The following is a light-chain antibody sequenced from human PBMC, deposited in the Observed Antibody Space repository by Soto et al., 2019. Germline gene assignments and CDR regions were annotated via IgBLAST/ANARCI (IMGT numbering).Light chain of an antibody. J-gene: IGKJ1*01. Sequence: IQMTQSPSTLSSSLGDRVTITCRASETINKYLNWYQQKPGKPPKLLIYTASTLPSGVPSRFSGSRPGTNFTLTINSLQPEDFATYYCQQSYKTPQTFGQGTKVDIK. V-gene: IGKV1-39*01. CDR3: QQSYKTPQT. CDR1: ETINKY. CDR2: TAS.